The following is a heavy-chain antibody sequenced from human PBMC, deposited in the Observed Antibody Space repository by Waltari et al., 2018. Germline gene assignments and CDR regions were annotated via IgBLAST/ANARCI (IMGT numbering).Heavy chain of an antibody. CDR3: ARLSLYYGGREVD. CDR1: GGSLNRRDSL. V-gene: IGHV4-39*01. Sequence: QLQLQESGPGLVKPSETLSLTCTVSGGSLNRRDSLWGWVRQPPTKGLEWIGTIYYVGTTYYNPSLRSRVTVALDASQNQFSLRLTSVTAADTAVYYCARLSLYYGGREVDWGQGTLVTASS. J-gene: IGHJ4*02. D-gene: IGHD1-26*01. CDR2: IYYVGTT.